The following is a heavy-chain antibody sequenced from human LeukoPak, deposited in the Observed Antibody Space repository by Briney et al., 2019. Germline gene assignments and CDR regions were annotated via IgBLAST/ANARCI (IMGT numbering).Heavy chain of an antibody. CDR3: ARVSTPNYYDSSGPSDY. D-gene: IGHD3-22*01. J-gene: IGHJ4*02. V-gene: IGHV3-33*01. CDR1: GFTFSSYG. CDR2: IWYDGSNK. Sequence: GRSLRLSCAASGFTFSSYGMHWVRQAPGKGLEWVAGIWYDGSNKYYADSVKGRFTISRDNSKNTLYLQINSLRAEHTGVYYCARVSTPNYYDSSGPSDYWGQGTLVTVSS.